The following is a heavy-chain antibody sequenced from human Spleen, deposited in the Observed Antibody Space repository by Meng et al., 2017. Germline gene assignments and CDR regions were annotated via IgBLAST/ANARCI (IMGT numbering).Heavy chain of an antibody. CDR3: ARGISGSWYGDYYYGMDV. CDR1: GGSFSGYY. V-gene: IGHV4-34*01. CDR2: INHSAGT. D-gene: IGHD6-13*01. Sequence: SETLSLTCAVYGGSFSGYYWSWIRQPPGKGLEWIGEINHSAGTNYNPSLKSRVTISIDTSKNHFSLKLSSVTAADTAVYYCARGISGSWYGDYYYGMDVWGQGTTVTVSS. J-gene: IGHJ6*02.